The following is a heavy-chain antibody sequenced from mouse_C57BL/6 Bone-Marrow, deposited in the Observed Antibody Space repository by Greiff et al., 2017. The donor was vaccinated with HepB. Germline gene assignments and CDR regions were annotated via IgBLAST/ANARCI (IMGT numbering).Heavy chain of an antibody. CDR1: GYTFTDYE. CDR3: TRSDDGYYRYWFAY. Sequence: QVQLQQSGAELVRPGASVTLSCKASGYTFTDYEMHWVKQTPVHGLEWIGAIDPETGGTAYNQKFKGKAILTADKSSSTAYMELRSLTSEHSAVYYCTRSDDGYYRYWFAYWGQGTLVTVSA. V-gene: IGHV1-15*01. D-gene: IGHD2-3*01. J-gene: IGHJ3*01. CDR2: IDPETGGT.